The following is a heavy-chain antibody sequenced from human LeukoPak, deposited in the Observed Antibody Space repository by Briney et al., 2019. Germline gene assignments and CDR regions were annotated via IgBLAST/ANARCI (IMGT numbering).Heavy chain of an antibody. D-gene: IGHD6-13*01. CDR1: GFTFSSYG. CDR3: AKFIAAPFYFDY. J-gene: IGHJ4*02. Sequence: PGKSLRLSCAASGFTFSSYGMHWVRQAPGKGLEWVSSISSSSSYIYYADSVKGRFTISRDNAKNSLYLQMNSLRAEDTAVYYCAKFIAAPFYFDYWGQGTLVTVSS. CDR2: ISSSSSYI. V-gene: IGHV3-21*01.